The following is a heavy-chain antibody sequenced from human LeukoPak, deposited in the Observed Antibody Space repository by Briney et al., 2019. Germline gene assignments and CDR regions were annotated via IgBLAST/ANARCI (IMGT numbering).Heavy chain of an antibody. CDR1: GFSVNYHY. J-gene: IGHJ4*02. Sequence: PGGSLRLSCAASGFSVNYHYMSWDRQAPGKGLEWVAVLYSSGSTYYTDSVKGRFSISRDNSKNTLYLQMNSLKAEDTALHYCARGSGQAPYYTDSSGYDYWGQGTLVTVSS. CDR3: ARGSGQAPYYTDSSGYDY. CDR2: LYSSGST. D-gene: IGHD3-22*01. V-gene: IGHV3-66*02.